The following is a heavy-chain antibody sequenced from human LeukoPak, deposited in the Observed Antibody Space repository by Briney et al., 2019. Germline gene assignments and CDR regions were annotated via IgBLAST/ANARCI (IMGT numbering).Heavy chain of an antibody. CDR3: ARRPSSGWYVDY. J-gene: IGHJ4*02. Sequence: SETLSLTCTVSGGSISRISYYWXWIRQPPGKGLEWIGSIYYNGNTYYNPSLKSRVTISVDTSKNQFSLNLNSVTAADTAVYYCARRPSSGWYVDYWGQGTLVTVSS. D-gene: IGHD6-19*01. CDR1: GGSISRISYY. V-gene: IGHV4-39*01. CDR2: IYYNGNT.